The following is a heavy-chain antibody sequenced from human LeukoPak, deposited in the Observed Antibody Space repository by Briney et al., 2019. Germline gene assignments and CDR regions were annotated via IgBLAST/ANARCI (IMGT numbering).Heavy chain of an antibody. CDR1: GFTFSSNG. CDR3: ARAGRGWFGSMDV. V-gene: IGHV3-33*01. J-gene: IGHJ6*02. Sequence: GGSLRLSCAASGFTFSSNGMHWVRQAPGKGPEWVAVVSFDGSNKYFEDSVKGRFSISRDNSRNTLYLQMNSLRAEDTAVYYCARAGRGWFGSMDVWGQGTTVTVSS. D-gene: IGHD3-10*01. CDR2: VSFDGSNK.